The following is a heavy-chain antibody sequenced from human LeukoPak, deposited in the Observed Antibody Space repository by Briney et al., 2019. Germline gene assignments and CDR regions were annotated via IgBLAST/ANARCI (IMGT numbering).Heavy chain of an antibody. V-gene: IGHV3-7*01. Sequence: GGSLTLSCVASGFYFSAYLMNWVRQAPGKGLEWVAIIKQDGSQEFYLDSVNGRFTISRDNGNSSLYLHMSRLIVEDRAVYYCARELKGLNRWGQGALVTVS. CDR1: GFYFSAYL. J-gene: IGHJ5*02. CDR3: ARELKGLNR. CDR2: IKQDGSQE.